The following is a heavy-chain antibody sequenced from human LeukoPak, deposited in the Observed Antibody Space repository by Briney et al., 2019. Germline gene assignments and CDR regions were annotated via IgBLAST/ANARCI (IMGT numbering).Heavy chain of an antibody. CDR1: GFTFSTHW. V-gene: IGHV3-7*01. CDR3: ATQGGSSSGRR. CDR2: IRPDGSEK. D-gene: IGHD6-6*01. Sequence: GGSLRLSCAASGFTFSTHWMSWVRQAPGKGLEWVANIRPDGSEKYYMDSVKGRLTISRDNAKNSLYLQMNSLRAEDTAVYYCATQGGSSSGRRWGQGTLVTVSS. J-gene: IGHJ4*02.